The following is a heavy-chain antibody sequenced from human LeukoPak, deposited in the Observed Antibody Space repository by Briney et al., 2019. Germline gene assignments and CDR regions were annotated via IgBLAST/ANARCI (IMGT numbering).Heavy chain of an antibody. CDR1: GFTLSDYF. V-gene: IGHV3-11*01. J-gene: IGHJ4*02. Sequence: GGSLRLSCAASGFTLSDYFMSWIRPAPGKGLEWVSYISSSGSATYYADSVKGRFTISRDNAKNSLYLQMNSLRAEDTAVYYCARESGYSFDYWGQGTLVTVSS. CDR3: ARESGYSFDY. CDR2: ISSSGSAT. D-gene: IGHD5-12*01.